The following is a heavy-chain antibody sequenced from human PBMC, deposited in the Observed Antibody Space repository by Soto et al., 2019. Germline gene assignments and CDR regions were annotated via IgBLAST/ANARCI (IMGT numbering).Heavy chain of an antibody. CDR3: AREGAGITIFGVVPLYGMDV. CDR1: GYTFINYG. J-gene: IGHJ6*02. D-gene: IGHD3-3*01. CDR2: ISGYNGNT. V-gene: IGHV1-18*04. Sequence: ASVKVSFKASGYTFINYGISWVRQAPGQGLEWMGWISGYNGNTKYAEKFQGRVTVTTDTSTSTAYMELRSLRSDDTAVYYRAREGAGITIFGVVPLYGMDVWGQGTTVTVSS.